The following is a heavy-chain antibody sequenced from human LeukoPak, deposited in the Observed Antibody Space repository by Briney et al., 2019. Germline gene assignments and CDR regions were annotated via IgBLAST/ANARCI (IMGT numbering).Heavy chain of an antibody. CDR3: AREEGDILAVNRGWYFDY. D-gene: IGHD3-9*01. CDR1: GYTFTSYY. Sequence: ASVKVSCKASGYTFTSYYMHWVRQAPGQGLEWMGIINPSGGSTSYAQKFQGRVTMTTDTSTSTVYMELSSLRSEDTAVYYCAREEGDILAVNRGWYFDYWGQGPLVTVSP. CDR2: INPSGGST. V-gene: IGHV1-46*01. J-gene: IGHJ4*02.